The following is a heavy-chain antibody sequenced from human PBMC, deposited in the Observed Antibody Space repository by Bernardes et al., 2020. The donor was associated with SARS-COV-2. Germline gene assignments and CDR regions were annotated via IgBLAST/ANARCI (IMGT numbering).Heavy chain of an antibody. Sequence: SETLSLTCTVSGGSVSPYYWSWIRQSPKMGLEWVGYIYSTGSTNYNPSLRGRVTISIDSSKNQFSLNLSSVTAADTAVYYCARAVYFDHWGQGILVTVSS. CDR3: ARAVYFDH. V-gene: IGHV4-59*02. CDR2: IYSTGST. J-gene: IGHJ4*02. CDR1: GGSVSPYY.